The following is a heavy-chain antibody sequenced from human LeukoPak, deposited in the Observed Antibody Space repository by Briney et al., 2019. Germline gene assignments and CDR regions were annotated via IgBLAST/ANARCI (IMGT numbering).Heavy chain of an antibody. V-gene: IGHV3-48*01. CDR1: GFTFSSYS. CDR3: ARATSDFVVVPAAYNWFDP. D-gene: IGHD2-2*01. J-gene: IGHJ5*02. CDR2: ISSSSSTI. Sequence: GGSLRLSCAASGFTFSSYSMNWVRQAPGKGLEWVSYISSSSSTIYYADSVKGRFTISRDNAKNSLYLQTNSLRAEDTAVYYCARATSDFVVVPAAYNWFDPWGQGTLVTVSS.